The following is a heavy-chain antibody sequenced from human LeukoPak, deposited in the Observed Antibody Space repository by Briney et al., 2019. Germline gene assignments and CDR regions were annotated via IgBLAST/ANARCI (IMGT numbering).Heavy chain of an antibody. D-gene: IGHD3-22*01. Sequence: PGGSLRLSCAASGFTFSSYSMSWVRQAPGKGLVWVSAISGSGGSTYYADSVKGRFTISRDNSKNTLYLQMNSLRAEDTAVYYCAKDRGYDSSGLAYGGERTLVTVSS. J-gene: IGHJ4*02. CDR1: GFTFSSYS. CDR2: ISGSGGST. CDR3: AKDRGYDSSGLAY. V-gene: IGHV3-23*01.